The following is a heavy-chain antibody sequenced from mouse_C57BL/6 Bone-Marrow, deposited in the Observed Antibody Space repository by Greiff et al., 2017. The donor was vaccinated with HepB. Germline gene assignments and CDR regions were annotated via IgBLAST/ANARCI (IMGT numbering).Heavy chain of an antibody. Sequence: EVKLVESGGGLVQPGESLKLSCESNEYEFPSHDMSWVRKTPEKRLELVAAINSDGGSTYYPDTMERRFIISRDNTKKTLYLQMSSLRSEDTALYYGAGFYYGSSLPAWFAYWGQGTLVTVSA. CDR3: AGFYYGSSLPAWFAY. V-gene: IGHV5-2*01. CDR2: INSDGGST. D-gene: IGHD1-1*01. CDR1: EYEFPSHD. J-gene: IGHJ3*01.